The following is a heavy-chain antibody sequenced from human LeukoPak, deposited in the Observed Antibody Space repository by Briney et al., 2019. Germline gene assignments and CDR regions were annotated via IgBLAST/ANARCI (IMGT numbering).Heavy chain of an antibody. CDR2: FDPEDGET. V-gene: IGHV1-24*01. CDR3: ATVPQWGVIDHFDY. CDR1: GYTLTELS. Sequence: ASVKVSCKVSGYTLTELSMHWVRQAPGKGLEWMGGFDPEDGETIYAQKFQGRVTMTEDTSTDTAYMELSSLRSEDTAVYYCATVPQWGVIDHFDYWGQGALVNVSS. D-gene: IGHD3-16*02. J-gene: IGHJ4*02.